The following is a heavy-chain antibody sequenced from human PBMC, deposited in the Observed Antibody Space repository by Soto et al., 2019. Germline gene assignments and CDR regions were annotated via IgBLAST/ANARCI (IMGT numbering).Heavy chain of an antibody. CDR2: IYTSGST. Sequence: SETLSLTCTVSGGSISSYYWSWIRQPAGKGLEWIGRIYTSGSTNYNPSLKSRVTMSVDTSKNQFSLKLSTVTAADTAVYYCARVLGRAFTTHDAFDIWGQGTMVTVSS. V-gene: IGHV4-4*07. J-gene: IGHJ3*02. CDR1: GGSISSYY. CDR3: ARVLGRAFTTHDAFDI. D-gene: IGHD3-22*01.